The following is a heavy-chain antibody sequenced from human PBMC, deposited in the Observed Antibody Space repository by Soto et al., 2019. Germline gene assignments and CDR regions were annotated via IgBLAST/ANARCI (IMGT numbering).Heavy chain of an antibody. CDR3: AREVGHIDY. J-gene: IGHJ4*02. D-gene: IGHD1-26*01. CDR1: GFTFSQFG. Sequence: EVRLVESGGGLVLPGGSLRLSCAASGFTFSQFGLNWVRQAPGKGLEWVSFISSSSTTQYADSVRGRFTISRDNAKNSMYREMNSLRAEDTAMYFCAREVGHIDYWGQGTLVTVSS. CDR2: ISSSSTT. V-gene: IGHV3-48*01.